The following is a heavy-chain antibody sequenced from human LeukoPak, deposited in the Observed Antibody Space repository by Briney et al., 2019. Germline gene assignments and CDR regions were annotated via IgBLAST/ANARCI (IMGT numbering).Heavy chain of an antibody. D-gene: IGHD3-10*01. Sequence: ASVKVSCKVSGYTLTELSMHWVRQAPGKGLEWMGGFDPEDGETIYAQKFQGRVTMTEDTSTDTAYMELGSLRSEDTAVYYCATGGRITMVRGVIGFDYWDQGTLVTVSS. CDR1: GYTLTELS. CDR3: ATGGRITMVRGVIGFDY. V-gene: IGHV1-24*01. J-gene: IGHJ4*02. CDR2: FDPEDGET.